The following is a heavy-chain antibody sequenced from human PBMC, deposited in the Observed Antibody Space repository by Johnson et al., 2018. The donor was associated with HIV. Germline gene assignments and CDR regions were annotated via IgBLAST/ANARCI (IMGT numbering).Heavy chain of an antibody. Sequence: VQLVESGGGVVRPGESLRLSCAASGFTFDDYGMSWVRQAPGKGLEWVSGINWNGGSTHYADSVKGRFTISRDNAKNSLYLQINSLRAEDTAFYYCARGFSWCYNDAFDIWGQGTMLTVSS. V-gene: IGHV3-20*04. D-gene: IGHD2-8*01. CDR3: ARGFSWCYNDAFDI. CDR2: INWNGGST. J-gene: IGHJ3*02. CDR1: GFTFDDYG.